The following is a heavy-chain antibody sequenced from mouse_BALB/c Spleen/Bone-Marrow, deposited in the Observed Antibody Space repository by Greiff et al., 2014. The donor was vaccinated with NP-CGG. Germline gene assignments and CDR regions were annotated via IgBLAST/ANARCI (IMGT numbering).Heavy chain of an antibody. D-gene: IGHD1-2*01. CDR1: GFDFSRYW. V-gene: IGHV4-1*02. CDR3: ARLHYYSSFAY. Sequence: EVMLVESGGGLVQPGGSLKLSCAASGFDFSRYWMSWVRQAPGKGLEWIGEINPDSSTINYTPSLRDKFIISRDNAKNTLYLRMSKVRSEDTALYYCARLHYYSSFAYWGQGTLVTVSA. CDR2: INPDSSTI. J-gene: IGHJ3*01.